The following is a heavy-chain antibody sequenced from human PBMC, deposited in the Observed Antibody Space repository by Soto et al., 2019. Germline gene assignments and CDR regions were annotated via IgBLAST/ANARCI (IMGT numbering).Heavy chain of an antibody. J-gene: IGHJ6*02. D-gene: IGHD1-7*01. V-gene: IGHV6-1*01. CDR3: AMSISAITGDGMDV. Sequence: SQTLSLTCAISGDSVSSNRAAWNWIRQSPSRCFEWLGRTYYRSKWYYEYALSLKSRISINPDTPNNQLSLQLSSVTPDDTALYYCAMSISAITGDGMDVWGQGTTVTVSS. CDR1: GDSVSSNRAA. CDR2: TYYRSKWYY.